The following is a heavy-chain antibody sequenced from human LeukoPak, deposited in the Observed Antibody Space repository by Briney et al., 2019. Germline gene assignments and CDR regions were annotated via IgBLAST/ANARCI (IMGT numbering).Heavy chain of an antibody. Sequence: GGSLRLSCAASGFTVSSNYMSWVRQAPGKGLEWVSVIYTGGSTYYADSVKGRFTISRDNSENTVYLQMNSLRAEDTAVYYCAARNPFVYWGQGTLVTVSS. V-gene: IGHV3-53*01. CDR3: AARNPFVY. D-gene: IGHD1-14*01. J-gene: IGHJ4*02. CDR1: GFTVSSNY. CDR2: IYTGGST.